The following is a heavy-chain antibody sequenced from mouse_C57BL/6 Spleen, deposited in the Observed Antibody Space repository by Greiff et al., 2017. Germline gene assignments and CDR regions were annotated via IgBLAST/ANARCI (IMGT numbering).Heavy chain of an antibody. CDR2: IDPSDSYT. CDR3: ARRVGYDGRFAY. Sequence: QVQLQQPGAELVRPGTSVKLSCKASGYTFTSYWMHWVKQRPGQGLEWIGVIDPSDSYTNYNQKFKGKATLTVDTSSSTAYMQLSSLTSEDSAVYYCARRVGYDGRFAYWGQGTLVTVSA. V-gene: IGHV1-59*01. D-gene: IGHD2-2*01. J-gene: IGHJ3*01. CDR1: GYTFTSYW.